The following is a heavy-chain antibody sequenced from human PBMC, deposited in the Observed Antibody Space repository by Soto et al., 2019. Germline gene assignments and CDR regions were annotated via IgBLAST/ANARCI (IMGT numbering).Heavy chain of an antibody. V-gene: IGHV1-18*01. CDR2: ISAHNGNT. J-gene: IGHJ4*02. D-gene: IGHD1-1*01. CDR3: ARGRYGDY. CDR1: GYIFTTYG. Sequence: QVHLVQSGAEVKKPGASVKVSCKGSGYIFTTYGITWVRQAPGQGLEWMGWISAHNGNTNYAQKRQGRVTVTRDTSTSTAYMELRNLRCDDTSVYYCARGRYGDYWGQGALVTVSS.